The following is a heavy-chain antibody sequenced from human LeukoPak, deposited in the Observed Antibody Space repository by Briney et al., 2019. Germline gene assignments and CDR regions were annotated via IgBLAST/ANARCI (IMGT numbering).Heavy chain of an antibody. D-gene: IGHD5-12*01. CDR1: GYTFTGYY. CDR2: INPNSGGT. CDR3: ARSVLHIVATIESSWFDP. J-gene: IGHJ5*02. V-gene: IGHV1-2*02. Sequence: ASVKVSCKASGYTFTGYYMHWVRQAPGQGLEWMGWINPNSGGTNYAQKFQGRVTMTRDTSISTAYMELSRLRSDDTAVYYCARSVLHIVATIESSWFDPWGQGTLVTVSS.